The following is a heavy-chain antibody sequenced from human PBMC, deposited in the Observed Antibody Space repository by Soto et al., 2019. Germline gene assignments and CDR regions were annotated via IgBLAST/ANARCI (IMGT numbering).Heavy chain of an antibody. V-gene: IGHV4-59*01. D-gene: IGHD6-19*01. CDR2: IYYSGST. CDR1: GGSISSYY. J-gene: IGHJ4*02. Sequence: PETLSLTCTVSGGSISSYYWSWIRLPPGKGLEWIGYIYYSGSTNYSPSLKSRVTMSVDTSKSQFSLNLNSVTAADTAVYFCARAGSGWSFDCWGQGTLVTVSS. CDR3: ARAGSGWSFDC.